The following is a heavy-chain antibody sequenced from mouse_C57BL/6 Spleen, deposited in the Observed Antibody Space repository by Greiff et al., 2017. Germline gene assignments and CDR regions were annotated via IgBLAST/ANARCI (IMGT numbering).Heavy chain of an antibody. CDR3: ASYGKMDY. CDR2: IDPSDSYT. Sequence: QVQLQQSGAELVMPGASVKLSCKASGYTFTSYWMHWVKQRPGQGLEWIGEIDPSDSYTNYNQKFKGKSTLTVDKSSSTAYMQLSSLTSEDSAVYYCASYGKMDYWGQGTSVTVSS. D-gene: IGHD2-1*01. V-gene: IGHV1-69*01. CDR1: GYTFTSYW. J-gene: IGHJ4*01.